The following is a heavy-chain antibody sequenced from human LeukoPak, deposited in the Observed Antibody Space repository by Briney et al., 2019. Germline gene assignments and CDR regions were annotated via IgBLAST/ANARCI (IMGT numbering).Heavy chain of an antibody. CDR1: GYSFTSSW. J-gene: IGHJ4*02. V-gene: IGHV5-51*01. D-gene: IGHD1-1*01. Sequence: GESLKISCKGSGYSFTSSWIGWVRQMPGKGLEWMGIIYPGDSDTRYRPSFQGQVTISADKSISTAYLQWSSLNTSDTAMYYCARYTDHYYFDYWGQGTLVAVSS. CDR3: ARYTDHYYFDY. CDR2: IYPGDSDT.